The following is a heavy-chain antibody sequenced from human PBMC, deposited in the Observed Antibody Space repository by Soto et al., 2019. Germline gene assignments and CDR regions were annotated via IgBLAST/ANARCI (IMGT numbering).Heavy chain of an antibody. J-gene: IGHJ4*02. CDR1: GGSISGSGYL. V-gene: IGHV4-31*03. Sequence: LSLTCTVSGGSISGSGYLWSWIRQHPGKGLEWIGYIYSSGNTYYNPSLKSRVIISVDTYKNQFSLNLNSVTAADTAVYYCASATHDYIGFWGQGTLVTVSS. CDR2: IYSSGNT. CDR3: ASATHDYIGF.